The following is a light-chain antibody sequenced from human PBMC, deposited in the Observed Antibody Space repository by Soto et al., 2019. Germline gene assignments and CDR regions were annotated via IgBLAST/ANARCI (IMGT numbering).Light chain of an antibody. CDR3: QQYGSSPLT. CDR1: QNIRSR. J-gene: IGKJ4*01. V-gene: IGKV1-5*01. Sequence: DFQMTQSPSTLSASVGDRVTITCRASQNIRSRLAWFQQKPGKAPKLLIYDASSLESGVPQRFSGSGSGTDFTLTISRLEPEDFAVYYCQQYGSSPLTFGGGTKV. CDR2: DAS.